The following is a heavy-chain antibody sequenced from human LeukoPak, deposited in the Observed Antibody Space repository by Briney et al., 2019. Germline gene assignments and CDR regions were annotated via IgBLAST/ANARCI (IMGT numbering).Heavy chain of an antibody. V-gene: IGHV4-39*07. J-gene: IGHJ4*02. CDR1: GVSISSTNYF. Sequence: PSDTLSLTCSVSGVSISSTNYFWGWIRQPPGKGLEWIGGLLYSGFTYYHQSLKSRVSISVDTSKNQFSLKLTSVTAADTAVYFCFADRGGDQGDSWGQGTLVTVSS. D-gene: IGHD3-16*01. CDR2: LLYSGFT. CDR3: FADRGGDQGDS.